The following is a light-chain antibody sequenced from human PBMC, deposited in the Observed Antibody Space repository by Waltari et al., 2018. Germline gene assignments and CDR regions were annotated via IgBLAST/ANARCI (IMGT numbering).Light chain of an antibody. CDR1: QSLLHSNGNNH. V-gene: IGKV2-28*01. J-gene: IGKJ1*01. Sequence: DIVMTHSPLSLPVTPGEPASISCRASQSLLHSNGNNHFNGYLTKPGQSPQVLIYLGSNRASGVPDRFSGSGSGTDFTLKISRVEAEDVGVYYCMQAIQARTFGQGTKVEVK. CDR2: LGS. CDR3: MQAIQART.